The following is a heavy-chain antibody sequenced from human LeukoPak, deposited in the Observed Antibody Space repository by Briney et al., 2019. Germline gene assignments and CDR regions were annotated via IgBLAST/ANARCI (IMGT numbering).Heavy chain of an antibody. Sequence: PSETLSLTCAVYGGSFSGYYWSWIRQPPGKGLEWIGEINHSGSTNYNPSLKSRVTISVDTSKNQFSLKLSSVTAADTAVYYCARGTVTDYYYYYYYMDVWGKGTTVTISS. CDR3: ARGTVTDYYYYYYYMDV. J-gene: IGHJ6*03. CDR2: INHSGST. V-gene: IGHV4-34*01. CDR1: GGSFSGYY. D-gene: IGHD4-17*01.